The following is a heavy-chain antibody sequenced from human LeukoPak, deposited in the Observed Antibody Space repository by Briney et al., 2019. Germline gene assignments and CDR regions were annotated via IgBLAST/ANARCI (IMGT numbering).Heavy chain of an antibody. V-gene: IGHV3-53*01. D-gene: IGHD6-13*01. CDR2: IYSGGST. Sequence: GGSLRLSCAASGFTVSSNYMSWVRQAPGKGLEWVSVIYSGGSTYYADSVKGRFTISRDNSKNTLYLQMNSLRAEGTAVYYCARVAPGYSSSWYVDYWGQGTLVTVSS. CDR3: ARVAPGYSSSWYVDY. CDR1: GFTVSSNY. J-gene: IGHJ4*02.